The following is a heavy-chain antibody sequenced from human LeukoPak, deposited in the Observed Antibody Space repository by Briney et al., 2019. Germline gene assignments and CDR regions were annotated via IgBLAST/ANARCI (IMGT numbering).Heavy chain of an antibody. CDR2: INPNSGGT. CDR1: GYTFTGYY. V-gene: IGHV1-2*04. J-gene: IGHJ3*02. CDR3: AHMHAGGAFDI. D-gene: IGHD2-2*01. Sequence: ASVKVSCKASGYTFTGYYMHWVRQAPGQGLEWMGWINPNSGGTNYAQKFQGWVTMTRDTSISTAYMELSRLRSEDTAVYYCAHMHAGGAFDIWGQGTMVTVSS.